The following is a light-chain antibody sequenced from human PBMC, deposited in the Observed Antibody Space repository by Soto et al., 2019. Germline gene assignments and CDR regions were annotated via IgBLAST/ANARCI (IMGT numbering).Light chain of an antibody. CDR3: QQYGSSPRT. CDR2: DTS. J-gene: IGKJ1*01. V-gene: IGKV3-20*01. Sequence: EIVLTQSPGTLSLSPGERATLSCRASQSVNSGYLAWYQHTPGQAPRLLIYDTSTRATDIPDRFSGSGSGTDFTLTISRLEPEDFAVFYCQQYGSSPRTFGQGTKVDIK. CDR1: QSVNSGY.